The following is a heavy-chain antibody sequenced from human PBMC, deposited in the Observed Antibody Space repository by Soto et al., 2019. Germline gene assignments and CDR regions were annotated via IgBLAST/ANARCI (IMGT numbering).Heavy chain of an antibody. CDR3: AGDSGMSYWFDL. Sequence: QVQLVQSGAEVKKPGASVKVSCKASGYTFTSYGISWVRQAPGQGLEWMGWISAYNGNTNYAQKLQGRVTMTTDTSTSTASMETTRLRSDDTAGYYCAGDSGMSYWFDLWGQVALCTVSS. CDR2: ISAYNGNT. D-gene: IGHD1-26*01. CDR1: GYTFTSYG. V-gene: IGHV1-18*01. J-gene: IGHJ5*02.